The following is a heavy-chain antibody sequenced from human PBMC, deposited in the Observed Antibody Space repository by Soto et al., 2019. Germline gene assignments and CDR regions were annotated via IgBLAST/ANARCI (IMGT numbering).Heavy chain of an antibody. CDR3: ARGGVEPFDY. V-gene: IGHV3-74*01. J-gene: IGHJ4*02. Sequence: GGSLRLSCAASGFTFRNYWRHWVRQAPGKGLVWVSRISDYGRVNYADSVEGRFTISRDDARSELYLQMSSLRLEDTAVYYCARGGVEPFDYWGQGALVTVSS. CDR1: GFTFRNYW. CDR2: ISDYGRV. D-gene: IGHD3-3*01.